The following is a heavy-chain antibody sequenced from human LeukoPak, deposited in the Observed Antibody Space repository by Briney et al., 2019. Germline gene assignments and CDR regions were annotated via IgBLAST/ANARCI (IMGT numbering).Heavy chain of an antibody. CDR1: GFTFGSYA. Sequence: GRSLRLSCAASGFTFGSYAMDWVRQAPGKGLEWVAVISYDGSNKYYADSVKGRFTISRDNSKNTLYLQMNSLRTEDTAVYYCARPYGGYVDYYFDYWGQGTLVTVSS. D-gene: IGHD5-12*01. J-gene: IGHJ4*02. CDR2: ISYDGSNK. V-gene: IGHV3-30-3*01. CDR3: ARPYGGYVDYYFDY.